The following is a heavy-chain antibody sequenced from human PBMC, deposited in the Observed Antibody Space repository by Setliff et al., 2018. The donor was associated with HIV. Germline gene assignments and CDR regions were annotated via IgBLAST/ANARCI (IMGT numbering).Heavy chain of an antibody. D-gene: IGHD2-2*01. J-gene: IGHJ1*01. CDR2: IYTSGTT. CDR3: AIGDEYPGVFQS. Sequence: SETLSLTCAVSSASISNYHWSWIRQTPGKGLEWSGSIYTSGTTNYNPSLEGRITTSVDLSKNHFSLNLHSVTAADTAVYYCAIGDEYPGVFQSWGQGKVVTVSS. CDR1: SASISNYH. V-gene: IGHV4-4*09.